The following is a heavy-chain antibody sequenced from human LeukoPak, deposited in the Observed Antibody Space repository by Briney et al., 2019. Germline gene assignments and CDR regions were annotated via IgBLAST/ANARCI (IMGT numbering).Heavy chain of an antibody. J-gene: IGHJ4*02. CDR1: GFTFSSYG. V-gene: IGHV3-23*01. Sequence: GGSLRLSCAAPGFTFSSYGMNWVRKAPGKGLEWVSGISGSGGTTYYAGSVKGRFTNSRDNSKNSLSLQVSSLRAEDTAVYYCAKTNGYYSDWGQGALVTVSS. D-gene: IGHD3-22*01. CDR3: AKTNGYYSD. CDR2: ISGSGGTT.